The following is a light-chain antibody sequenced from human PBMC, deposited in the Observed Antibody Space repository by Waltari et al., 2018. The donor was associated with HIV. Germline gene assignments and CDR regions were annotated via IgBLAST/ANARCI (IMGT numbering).Light chain of an antibody. CDR2: DDS. Sequence: SYVLTQPPSASVAPGQTARITCGGNNIGRKSVHRYTQKPGQAPVLVVYDDSDRTPWIPARFSGSNSWNTATLTISRVEAGDEADYYSQVWDSSSDHHYVFGTWTKVTVL. V-gene: IGLV3-21*02. CDR3: QVWDSSSDHHYV. CDR1: NIGRKS. J-gene: IGLJ1*01.